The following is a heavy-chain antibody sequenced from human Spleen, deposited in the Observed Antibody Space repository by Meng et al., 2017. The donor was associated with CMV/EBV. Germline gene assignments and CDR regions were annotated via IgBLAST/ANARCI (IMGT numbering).Heavy chain of an antibody. V-gene: IGHV2-70D*14. D-gene: IGHD5-24*01. Sequence: SGPTLVKPTQTFTLTCTFSGFSLSTSRMRVSWIRQPPGKALEWLARIDWDDDKFYSTSLKTRLTISKDTSKNQVVLTMTNMDPVDTATYYCARMGYGYNYFDYWGQGTLVTVSS. CDR2: IDWDDDK. CDR1: GFSLSTSRMR. J-gene: IGHJ4*02. CDR3: ARMGYGYNYFDY.